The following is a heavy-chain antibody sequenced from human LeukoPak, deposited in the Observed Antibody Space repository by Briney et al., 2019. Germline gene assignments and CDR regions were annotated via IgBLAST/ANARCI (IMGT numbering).Heavy chain of an antibody. CDR1: GYTFTNYA. CDR2: INSGNGNT. V-gene: IGHV1-3*01. CDR3: ARGPSITLIRGGQWYYYMDV. Sequence: ASVKVSCTASGYTFTNYAIHWVRQAPGQRLEWMGWINSGNGNTKYSQKFQGRVTMTRDTSTSTVYMELSSLRSEDTAVYYCARGPSITLIRGGQWYYYMDVWGKGTTVTISS. D-gene: IGHD3-10*01. J-gene: IGHJ6*03.